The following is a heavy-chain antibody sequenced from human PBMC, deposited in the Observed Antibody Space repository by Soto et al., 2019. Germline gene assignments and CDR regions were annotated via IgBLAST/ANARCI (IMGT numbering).Heavy chain of an antibody. CDR3: ASADIAVTTMYYYYYGMDV. Sequence: SQTLSLTCAISGDSVSSNSVAWNWIRQSPSRGLEWLGRTYYRSKWFNDYAVSVKSRITINPDTSKNQFSLHLNPVTPEDTAVYYCASADIAVTTMYYYYYGMDVWGQGTTVTVSS. V-gene: IGHV6-1*01. CDR1: GDSVSSNSVA. CDR2: TYYRSKWFN. J-gene: IGHJ6*02. D-gene: IGHD6-19*01.